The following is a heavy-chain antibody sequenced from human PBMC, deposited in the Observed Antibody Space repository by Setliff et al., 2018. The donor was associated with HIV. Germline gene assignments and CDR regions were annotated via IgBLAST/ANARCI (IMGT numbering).Heavy chain of an antibody. CDR1: GGSISSSSYY. D-gene: IGHD6-13*01. CDR2: MYYSGST. J-gene: IGHJ4*02. Sequence: ETLSLTCTVSGGSISSSSYYWGWIRQPPGKGLEWIGSMYYSGSTYYNPSLKSRVTISVDTSKKQFSLKLRSVTAADTAVYYCARESPSSSWFYFDFWGQGTLVTVSS. V-gene: IGHV4-39*02. CDR3: ARESPSSSWFYFDF.